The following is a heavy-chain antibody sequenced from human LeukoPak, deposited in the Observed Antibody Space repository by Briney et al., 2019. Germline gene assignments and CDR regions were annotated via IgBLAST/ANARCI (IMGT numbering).Heavy chain of an antibody. D-gene: IGHD4-17*01. CDR3: AKWDDYGDYSWFDP. CDR2: ISSSGSTI. J-gene: IGHJ5*02. V-gene: IGHV3-48*03. Sequence: GGSLRLSCTDSGFTFSSYEMNWVRQAPGKGLEWVSYISSSGSTIFYADSVKGRFTISRDNAKNSLYLQMNSLRAEDTAVYYCAKWDDYGDYSWFDPWGQGTLVTVSS. CDR1: GFTFSSYE.